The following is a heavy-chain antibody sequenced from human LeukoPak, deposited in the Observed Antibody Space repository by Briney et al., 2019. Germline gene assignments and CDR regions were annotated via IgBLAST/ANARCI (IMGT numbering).Heavy chain of an antibody. CDR1: GFTFSSYA. CDR2: ISSSGSTI. D-gene: IGHD1-14*01. J-gene: IGHJ4*02. CDR3: ARSDNLDY. Sequence: AGSLTLSCAVSGFTFSSYAMSWVRQAPGKGLEWVSYISSSGSTIYYEDPVKGRFTISRDNAKNPLYLQMNSRRAEDTAVYYCARSDNLDYWGQETLVTVSS. V-gene: IGHV3-48*04.